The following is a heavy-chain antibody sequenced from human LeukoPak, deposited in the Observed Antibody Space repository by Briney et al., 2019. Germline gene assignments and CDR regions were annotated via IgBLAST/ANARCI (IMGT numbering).Heavy chain of an antibody. CDR2: INANSGGT. CDR3: ARSSRYDIWTGYPY. V-gene: IGHV1-2*02. D-gene: IGHD3-9*01. CDR1: GYTFTGYY. J-gene: IGHJ4*02. Sequence: ASVKLSCKVSGYTFTGYYIHWVRQAPAQGREWMGWINANSGGTNYAQKFQGRVTMTRDTSISTAYMELSRLRSDDTAVYYCARSSRYDIWTGYPYWGQGALVTVSP.